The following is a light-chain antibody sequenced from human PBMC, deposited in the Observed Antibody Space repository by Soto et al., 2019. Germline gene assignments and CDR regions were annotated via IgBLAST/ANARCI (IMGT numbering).Light chain of an antibody. V-gene: IGKV1-5*01. J-gene: IGKJ1*01. CDR1: QRISYW. Sequence: DIQMTQSPSTLSASVGDRVTITCRASQRISYWLAWYQQKPGKAPKFLIYDVSTLESGVPSRFSGSGSGTEFTLTISSLQPDHFATYFCQQYDSYPWTFGHGTKVEIK. CDR3: QQYDSYPWT. CDR2: DVS.